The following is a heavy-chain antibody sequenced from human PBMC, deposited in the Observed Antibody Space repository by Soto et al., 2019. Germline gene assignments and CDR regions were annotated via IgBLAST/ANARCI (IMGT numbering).Heavy chain of an antibody. CDR2: ISSGGSAI. D-gene: IGHD2-2*01. CDR3: ARVKECSSTSCYARDAFDV. J-gene: IGHJ3*01. CDR1: GFTFSDHY. Sequence: GGSLRLCCAASGFTFSDHYMSWIRQAPRKGLEWVSYISSGGSAIYYADSVKGRFTISRDNAKNSLYLQMNSLRAEDTAVYYCARVKECSSTSCYARDAFDVWGQGTMVTVSS. V-gene: IGHV3-11*01.